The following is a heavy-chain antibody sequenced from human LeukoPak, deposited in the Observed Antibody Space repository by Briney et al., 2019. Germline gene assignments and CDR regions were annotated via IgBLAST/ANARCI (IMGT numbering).Heavy chain of an antibody. CDR1: AFSLNAYN. D-gene: IGHD1-26*01. J-gene: IGHJ4*02. CDR2: ISYTGTYI. Sequence: GGSLRLSCAASAFSLNAYNMNWVRQAPGKGLEWVSSISYTGTYIYYADSVKGRFTISRDNAQNSLYLQMNSLRAEDAAIYYCVRDRGTYRPIDYWGQGTLVTVSS. CDR3: VRDRGTYRPIDY. V-gene: IGHV3-21*04.